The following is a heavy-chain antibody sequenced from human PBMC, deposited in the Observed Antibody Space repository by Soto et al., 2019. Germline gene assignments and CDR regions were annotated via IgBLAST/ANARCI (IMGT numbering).Heavy chain of an antibody. J-gene: IGHJ5*02. Sequence: SETLSLTCTVSGGSISSSSYYWGWIRQPPGKGLEWIGSIYYSGSTYYNPSLKSRVTISVDTSKNQFSLKLSSVTAADTAVYYCARITMIVVVQNKGRWFDPWGQGTLVTVSS. CDR3: ARITMIVVVQNKGRWFDP. CDR2: IYYSGST. V-gene: IGHV4-39*01. CDR1: GGSISSSSYY. D-gene: IGHD3-22*01.